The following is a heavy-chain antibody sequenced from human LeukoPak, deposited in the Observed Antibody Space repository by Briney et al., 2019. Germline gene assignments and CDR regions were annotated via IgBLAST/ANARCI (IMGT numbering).Heavy chain of an antibody. CDR1: GGSISSHY. D-gene: IGHD3-22*01. V-gene: IGHV4-4*07. CDR3: ARDGYYYDSSGWEDWFDP. CDR2: IYTSGST. Sequence: PSETLPLTCTVSGGSISSHYWSWIRQPAGKGLEWIGRIYTSGSTNYNPSLKSRVTMSVDTSKNQFSLKLSSVTAADTAVYYCARDGYYYDSSGWEDWFDPWGQGTLVTVSS. J-gene: IGHJ5*02.